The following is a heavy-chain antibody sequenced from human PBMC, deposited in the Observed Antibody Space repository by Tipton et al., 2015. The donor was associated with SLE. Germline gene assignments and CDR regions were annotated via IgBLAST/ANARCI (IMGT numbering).Heavy chain of an antibody. V-gene: IGHV3-74*01. D-gene: IGHD6-19*01. CDR3: ARAPTISVAGTTDPFGMDV. CDR2: LSTDGSVT. J-gene: IGHJ6*02. Sequence: GSLRLSCAASGSTFHNYWMHWVRQAPGKGLVWVSRLSTDGSVTTYADSVKGRLTISRDNAKNTLYLQMRSLRVEDTGIYYCARAPTISVAGTTDPFGMDVWGPGTRVTVSS. CDR1: GSTFHNYW.